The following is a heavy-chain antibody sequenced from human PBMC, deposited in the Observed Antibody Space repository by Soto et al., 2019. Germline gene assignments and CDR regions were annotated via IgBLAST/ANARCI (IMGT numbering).Heavy chain of an antibody. D-gene: IGHD2-8*01. J-gene: IGHJ6*02. CDR1: GFAFSGSA. CDR3: TSSAGDGQRVLMVYAVGYYNYYGMDV. Sequence: HPGGSLRLSCAASGFAFSGSAMHWVRQASGKGLEWVGRIRSKANSYATAYAASVKGRFTISRDDSKNTAYLQMNSLKTEDTAVYYCTSSAGDGQRVLMVYAVGYYNYYGMDVWGQGTTVTVSS. V-gene: IGHV3-73*01. CDR2: IRSKANSYAT.